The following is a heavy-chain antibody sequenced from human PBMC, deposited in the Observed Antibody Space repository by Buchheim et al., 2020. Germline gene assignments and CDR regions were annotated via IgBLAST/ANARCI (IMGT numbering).Heavy chain of an antibody. Sequence: EVQLVESGGGLVKPGGSLRLSCAVSGFTLTSYDMSWVRQAPGKGLEWVSSISNTGVYIHYSDSVKGRFTISKDNVKNSLYLQMNSLRAEDTAVYYCASQGYAAYFDYWGRGTL. CDR3: ASQGYAAYFDY. CDR1: GFTLTSYD. V-gene: IGHV3-21*02. CDR2: ISNTGVYI. J-gene: IGHJ4*02. D-gene: IGHD2-15*01.